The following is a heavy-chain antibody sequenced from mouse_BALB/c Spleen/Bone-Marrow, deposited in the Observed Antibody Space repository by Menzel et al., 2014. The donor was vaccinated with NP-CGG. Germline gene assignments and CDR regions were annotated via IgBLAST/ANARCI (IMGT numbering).Heavy chain of an antibody. CDR3: ARDYYDYYFDY. D-gene: IGHD2-4*01. CDR1: GYSFTGYF. V-gene: IGHV1-20*02. Sequence: VQLQQSGPELVKPGASVKISCKASGYSFTGYFTNWVMQSHGKSLEWIGRINPYNGDTFHNQKFKGKATLTVDKSSSTAHMELRSLASEDSAVYYCARDYYDYYFDYWGQGTTLTVSS. J-gene: IGHJ2*01. CDR2: INPYNGDT.